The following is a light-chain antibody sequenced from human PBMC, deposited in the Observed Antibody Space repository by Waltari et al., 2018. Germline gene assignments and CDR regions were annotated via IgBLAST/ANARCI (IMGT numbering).Light chain of an antibody. J-gene: IGLJ1*01. CDR1: SSDIGGYNF. V-gene: IGLV2-8*01. CDR2: EVN. CDR3: SSYAGTKNPYV. Sequence: QSALTQPPSASGSAGQSVTISCTGTSSDIGGYNFFSWYQQHPGKVPKLIISEVNKRPSGVPDRFSGSKSGNTASLTVSGLQAEDEADYYCSSYAGTKNPYVFGTGTKVTVL.